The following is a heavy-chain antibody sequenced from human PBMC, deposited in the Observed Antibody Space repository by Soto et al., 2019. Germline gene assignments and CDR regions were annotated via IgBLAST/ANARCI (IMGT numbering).Heavy chain of an antibody. V-gene: IGHV1-69*06. J-gene: IGHJ4*02. Sequence: QERLVQSGAEVRKPGSSVKVSCKVTGGTSTRYAINWVRQAPGQGLEWMGGIVPMFGTSKYAQKFQGRVTINADTSTNIAYMELRSLRSEDTAVYYCNRGSAYDFTSGYLWGQGTLVSVSS. D-gene: IGHD3-3*01. CDR3: NRGSAYDFTSGYL. CDR1: GGTSTRYA. CDR2: IVPMFGTS.